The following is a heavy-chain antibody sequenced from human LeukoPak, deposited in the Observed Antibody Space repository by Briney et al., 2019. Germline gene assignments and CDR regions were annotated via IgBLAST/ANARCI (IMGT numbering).Heavy chain of an antibody. CDR3: AKEDPLNYYYGD. CDR1: GFTFSSYA. J-gene: IGHJ4*02. V-gene: IGHV3-43*02. D-gene: IGHD3-10*01. Sequence: GGSLRLSCAASGFTFSSYAMSWVRQAPGKGLEWVSLITWDGNSTYYADSVKGRFTISRDNSKNSLYLQMNSLRTEDTALYYCAKEDPLNYYYGDWGQGTLVIVSS. CDR2: ITWDGNST.